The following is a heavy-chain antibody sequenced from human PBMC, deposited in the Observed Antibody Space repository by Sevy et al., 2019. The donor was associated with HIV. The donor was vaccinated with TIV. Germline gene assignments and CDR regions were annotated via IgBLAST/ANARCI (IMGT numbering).Heavy chain of an antibody. D-gene: IGHD6-19*01. CDR1: GGSFSGYY. Sequence: SETLSLTCAVYGGSFSGYYWSWIRQPPGKGLEWIGEINHSGSTNYNPSLKSRVTISVDTSKIQFSLKLSSVTAADTAVYYCARGPRIAVAGTTYYFDYWGQGTLVTVSS. CDR2: INHSGST. J-gene: IGHJ4*02. CDR3: ARGPRIAVAGTTYYFDY. V-gene: IGHV4-34*01.